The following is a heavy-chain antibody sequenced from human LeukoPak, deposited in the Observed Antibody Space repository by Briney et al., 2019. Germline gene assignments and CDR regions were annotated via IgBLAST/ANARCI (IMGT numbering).Heavy chain of an antibody. V-gene: IGHV4-59*08. J-gene: IGHJ6*02. CDR3: ARHKDYTIFAYLGMDV. CDR2: MSESGNT. Sequence: SETLSLTCSVSGVSINYYYWSWIRQPPGKGLEWIAYMSESGNTDYNPTLKARVTVSEDTTKNQVSLKLNSVTAADTAVYYCARHKDYTIFAYLGMDVWGQGISVTVSS. CDR1: GVSINYYY. D-gene: IGHD4-11*01.